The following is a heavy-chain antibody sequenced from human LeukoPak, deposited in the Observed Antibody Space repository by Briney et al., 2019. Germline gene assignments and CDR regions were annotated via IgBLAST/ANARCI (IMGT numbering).Heavy chain of an antibody. V-gene: IGHV1-69*01. CDR3: ARVEWLTNYYYDGMDV. D-gene: IGHD3-3*01. CDR2: IIPIFGTA. Sequence: GASVKVSCKASGGTFSSYAISWVRQAPGQGLEWMGGIIPIFGTANYAQKFQGRVTITADESTSTAYMELSSLRSEDTAVYYCARVEWLTNYYYDGMDVWGQGTTVTVSS. CDR1: GGTFSSYA. J-gene: IGHJ6*02.